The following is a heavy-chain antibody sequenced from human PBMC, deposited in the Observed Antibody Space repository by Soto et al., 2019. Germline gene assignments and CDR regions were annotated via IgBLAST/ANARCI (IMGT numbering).Heavy chain of an antibody. CDR1: VFSFPRFG. J-gene: IGHJ6*02. D-gene: IGHD7-27*01. CDR2: ITYEGSQI. V-gene: IGHV3-30*18. Sequence: GWSLRLSCASSVFSFPRFGMHWVRQAPGKGLEWVALITYEGSQIYYADAVKGRFTISRDNGDNTLSLQMDNLRTEDTATYFCAKGRGEMNWANYYGLDVWGQGTTVTVSS. CDR3: AKGRGEMNWANYYGLDV.